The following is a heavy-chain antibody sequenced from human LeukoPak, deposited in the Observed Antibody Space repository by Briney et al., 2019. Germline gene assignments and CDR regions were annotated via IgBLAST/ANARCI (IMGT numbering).Heavy chain of an antibody. CDR1: GYTFTGYY. Sequence: ASVKVSCKASGYTFTGYYMHWVRQAPGQGLEWMGWINPNSGGTNYAQKFQGRVTMTRDTSISTAYMELSRLRSDDTAVYYCASNVGSSGWYAADYWGQGTLVTVSS. V-gene: IGHV1-2*02. D-gene: IGHD6-19*01. CDR2: INPNSGGT. J-gene: IGHJ4*02. CDR3: ASNVGSSGWYAADY.